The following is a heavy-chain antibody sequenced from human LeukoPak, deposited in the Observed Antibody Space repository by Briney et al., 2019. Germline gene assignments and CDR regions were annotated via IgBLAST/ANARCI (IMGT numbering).Heavy chain of an antibody. Sequence: GGSLRLSCAASGFTFSDYYMSWIRQAPGKGLKWFYNFGSSGSTIYYADSVKGRFTISRDNAKNSLYLQMNSLRAEDTAVYYCARVKQLERLYYYYYMDVWGKGTTVTVSS. J-gene: IGHJ6*03. D-gene: IGHD1-1*01. V-gene: IGHV3-11*01. CDR1: GFTFSDYY. CDR3: ARVKQLERLYYYYYMDV. CDR2: FGSSGSTI.